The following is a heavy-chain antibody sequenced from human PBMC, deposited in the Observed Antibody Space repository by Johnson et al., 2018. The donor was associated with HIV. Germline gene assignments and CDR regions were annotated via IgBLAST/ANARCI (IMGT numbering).Heavy chain of an antibody. J-gene: IGHJ3*02. CDR3: AKDSKWLRSEGVGAFDI. CDR2: INWNGGST. Sequence: EVQLVESGGVVVQPGGSLRLSCAASGFTFDDYGMSWVRQAPGKGLEWVSGINWNGGSTGYADSVKGRFTISRDNSKNSLYLQMNSLRAEDTALYYCAKDSKWLRSEGVGAFDIWGQGTMVTVSS. D-gene: IGHD5-12*01. V-gene: IGHV3-20*04. CDR1: GFTFDDYG.